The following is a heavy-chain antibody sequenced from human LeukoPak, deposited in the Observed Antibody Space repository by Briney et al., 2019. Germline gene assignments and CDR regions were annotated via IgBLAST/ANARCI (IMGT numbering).Heavy chain of an antibody. CDR2: IYYSGST. CDR1: GGSISSYY. J-gene: IGHJ4*02. V-gene: IGHV4-59*01. Sequence: SETLSLTCTVSGGSISSYYWSWIRQPPGKGVEWIGYIYYSGSTNYNPSLKSRVTISVDTSKNQFSLKLSSVTAADTAVYYCARATYVGSWDYWGQGTLVTVSS. D-gene: IGHD3-16*01. CDR3: ARATYVGSWDY.